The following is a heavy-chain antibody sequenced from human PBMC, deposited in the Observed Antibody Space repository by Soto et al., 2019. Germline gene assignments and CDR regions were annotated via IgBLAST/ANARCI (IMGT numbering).Heavy chain of an antibody. CDR2: IIPIFGTA. J-gene: IGHJ3*02. D-gene: IGHD1-26*01. CDR3: ARVGATLAHAFDI. V-gene: IGHV1-69*13. Sequence: SVKVSCKASGGTFTSYAISWVRQAPGQGLEWMGGIIPIFGTANYAQKFQGRVTITADESTSTAYMELSSLRSEDTAVYYCARVGATLAHAFDIWGQGTMVTVS. CDR1: GGTFTSYA.